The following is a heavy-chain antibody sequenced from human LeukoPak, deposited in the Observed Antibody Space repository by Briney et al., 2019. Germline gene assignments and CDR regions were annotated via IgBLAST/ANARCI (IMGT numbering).Heavy chain of an antibody. Sequence: ASVKVSCKCSGCTFTSYAITWVRHAPGQGLERRGGMIAIFGKANCAQKIQGSVTITTDESTSTANMELSSLTAADTALYYCPREVWRNYRPNWFDPWGQGTLVTVSS. CDR1: GCTFTSYA. J-gene: IGHJ5*02. D-gene: IGHD3-16*02. CDR2: MIAIFGKA. CDR3: PREVWRNYRPNWFDP. V-gene: IGHV1-69*05.